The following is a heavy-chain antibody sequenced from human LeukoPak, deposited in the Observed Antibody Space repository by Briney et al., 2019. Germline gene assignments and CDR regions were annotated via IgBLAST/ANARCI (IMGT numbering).Heavy chain of an antibody. CDR3: ARVRPGSGSLDY. J-gene: IGHJ4*02. V-gene: IGHV3-30-3*01. CDR2: ISYDGSNK. Sequence: GGSVRLSCAASGFTFSSYAMHWVRQAPGKGLEWVAVISYDGSNKYYADSVKGRFTISRDNSKNTLYLQMNSLRAEDTAVYYCARVRPGSGSLDYWGQGTLVTVSS. D-gene: IGHD6-19*01. CDR1: GFTFSSYA.